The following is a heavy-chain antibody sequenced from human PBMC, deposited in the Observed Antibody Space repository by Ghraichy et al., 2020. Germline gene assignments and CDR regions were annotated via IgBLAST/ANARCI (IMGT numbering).Heavy chain of an antibody. J-gene: IGHJ2*01. V-gene: IGHV3-23*01. CDR1: EFTFSNCP. Sequence: GGSLRLSCAASEFTFSNCPMSWVRQAPGKRLEWVASISVSGDATFYADSVQGRFTVSRDNSKNTLYLQMNSLRDDDTAVYYCARIAVSGRWYFDLWGRGTQVTVSS. D-gene: IGHD6-19*01. CDR3: ARIAVSGRWYFDL. CDR2: ISVSGDAT.